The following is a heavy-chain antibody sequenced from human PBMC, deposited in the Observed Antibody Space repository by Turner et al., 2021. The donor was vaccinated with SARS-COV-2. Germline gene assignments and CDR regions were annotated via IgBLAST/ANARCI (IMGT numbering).Heavy chain of an antibody. D-gene: IGHD3-22*01. CDR1: GGTFSSYA. CDR3: ARVGSSVVPYYYSGVDV. V-gene: IGHV1-69*01. J-gene: IGHJ6*02. CDR2: IIPSFGTT. Sequence: QVQLVQSGAEVKKPGSSVKVSCKASGGTFSSYALSWVRQAPGQGLEWMGWIIPSFGTTNYAQKFQARVTITADESTSTAYMELSSLRSEDTAVYYCARVGSSVVPYYYSGVDVWGQGTTVTVSS.